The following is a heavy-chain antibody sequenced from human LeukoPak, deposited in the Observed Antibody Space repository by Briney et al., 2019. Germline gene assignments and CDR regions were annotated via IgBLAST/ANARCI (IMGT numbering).Heavy chain of an antibody. V-gene: IGHV3-7*01. J-gene: IGHJ4*02. D-gene: IGHD2-15*01. Sequence: GGSLRLSCAASGFTFTRYWMTWVRQAPGKGLEWVANIKEDGSEIYYVDSVKGRFTISRDNAKNSLYLQMNSLRAEDTAVYYCARGRYCSGGSCYSFGYWGQGTLVTVSS. CDR3: ARGRYCSGGSCYSFGY. CDR2: IKEDGSEI. CDR1: GFTFTRYW.